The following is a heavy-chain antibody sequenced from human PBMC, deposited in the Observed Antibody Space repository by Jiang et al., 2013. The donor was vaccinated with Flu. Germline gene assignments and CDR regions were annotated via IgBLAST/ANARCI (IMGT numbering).Heavy chain of an antibody. D-gene: IGHD3-22*01. CDR3: AHSLWYDTSGSYYGIRFDY. CDR1: GFSLSSSGVG. J-gene: IGHJ4*02. CDR2: IYWDDDE. V-gene: IGHV2-5*02. Sequence: KPTQTLTLTCTFSGFSLSSSGVGVGWIRQPPGKALEWLAVIYWDDDERHSPSLKSRLTITKDTSKNQVVLRMTNMDPVDTATYYCAHSLWYDTSGSYYGIRFDYWGQGTLVTVSS.